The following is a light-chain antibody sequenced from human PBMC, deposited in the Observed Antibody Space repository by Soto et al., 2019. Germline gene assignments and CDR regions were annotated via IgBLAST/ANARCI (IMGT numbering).Light chain of an antibody. J-gene: IGKJ1*01. V-gene: IGKV1-5*01. CDR1: RSISSS. Sequence: DIQMTQSPATLSASEGDRVTITCRASRSISSSLAWYQQKPGEAPKLLIYDASSLQGGVPSRFSGSGSGTEFTLTISSLQPADFATYYCLQYDDYWTFGQGTEVVIK. CDR2: DAS. CDR3: LQYDDYWT.